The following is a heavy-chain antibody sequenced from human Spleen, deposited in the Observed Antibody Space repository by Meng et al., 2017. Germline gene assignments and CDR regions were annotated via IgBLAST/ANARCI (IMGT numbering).Heavy chain of an antibody. V-gene: IGHV3-NL1*01. Sequence: VQLVESGGGVVQPGTSLRLSCAASGFTPRSYGMHWVRQVPGKGLEWVSIIYSSSNTYYADSVKGRFTISRHNSENMMYLQMNSLRPEDSAIYYCARRGATNEFDYWGQGTLVTVSS. J-gene: IGHJ4*02. D-gene: IGHD1-26*01. CDR2: IYSSSNT. CDR1: GFTPRSYG. CDR3: ARRGATNEFDY.